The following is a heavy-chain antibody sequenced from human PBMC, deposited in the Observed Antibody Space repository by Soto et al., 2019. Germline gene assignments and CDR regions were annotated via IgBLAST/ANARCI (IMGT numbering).Heavy chain of an antibody. J-gene: IGHJ4*02. CDR1: GFTLSSYV. CDR3: AKLGVRIATAGIDY. CDR2: ISSSNT. V-gene: IGHV3-23*01. Sequence: PGGSLRLSCAASGFTLSSYVMYWVRQAPGKGLEWISAISSSNTYYADSVKGRFAISRDNSKNTMLLQMNSLRADNTAVYYCAKLGVRIATAGIDYWGPGTLVTVSS. D-gene: IGHD6-13*01.